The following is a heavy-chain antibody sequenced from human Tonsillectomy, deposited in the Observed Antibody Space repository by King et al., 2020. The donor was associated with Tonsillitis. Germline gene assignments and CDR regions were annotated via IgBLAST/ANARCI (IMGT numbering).Heavy chain of an antibody. CDR3: ARDKGARYYDTGRGSFDV. Sequence: VQLVESGGGLVKPGGSLRLSCAASGFTFNRFSMNWVRQAPGKGLEWVSSITYSTSSIYYAASLKGRFTLSRDNARNSLYLQMNYLRAEDTAVYYCARDKGARYYDTGRGSFDVWGQGTMVTVSS. J-gene: IGHJ3*01. V-gene: IGHV3-21*01. D-gene: IGHD3-16*01. CDR1: GFTFNRFS. CDR2: ITYSTSSI.